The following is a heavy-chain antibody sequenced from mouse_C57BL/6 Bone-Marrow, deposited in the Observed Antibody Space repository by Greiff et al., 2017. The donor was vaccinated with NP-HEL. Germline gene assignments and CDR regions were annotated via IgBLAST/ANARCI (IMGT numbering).Heavy chain of an antibody. V-gene: IGHV2-9-1*01. CDR3: ARIDGYFFYAMDY. CDR2: IWTGGGT. D-gene: IGHD2-3*01. Sequence: VKLMESGPGLVAPSQSLSITCTVSGFSLTSYAISWVRQPPGKGLEWLGVIWTGGGTNYNSALKSRLSISKDNSKSQVFLKMNSLQTDDTARYYCARIDGYFFYAMDYWGQGTSVTVSS. J-gene: IGHJ4*01. CDR1: GFSLTSYA.